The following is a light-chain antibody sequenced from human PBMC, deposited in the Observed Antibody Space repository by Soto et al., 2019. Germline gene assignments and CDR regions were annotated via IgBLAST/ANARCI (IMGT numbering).Light chain of an antibody. CDR3: QQYGSSPRT. CDR2: KAS. J-gene: IGKJ1*01. V-gene: IGKV1-5*03. Sequence: DIQMTQSPSTLSASVGDRVTITCRASQSISSWLAWYQQKPGKAPKLLIYKASSLDSGVPSRFSGSGSGTDFTLTISRLEPADFAMYYCQQYGSSPRTFGQGTKVDIK. CDR1: QSISSW.